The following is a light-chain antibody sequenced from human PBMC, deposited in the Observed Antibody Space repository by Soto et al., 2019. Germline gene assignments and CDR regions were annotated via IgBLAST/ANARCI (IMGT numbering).Light chain of an antibody. J-gene: IGKJ1*01. CDR3: QQYNDNWT. Sequence: DIHMTQSPSTLSASVGEKVTIPFRASQSISSWLAWYQQKPGKAPKLLIYKASTLQSGVPSRFSGSGSGTEFTLAISSLQPDDSATYYCQQYNDNWTFGQGTKVDIK. CDR2: KAS. CDR1: QSISSW. V-gene: IGKV1-5*03.